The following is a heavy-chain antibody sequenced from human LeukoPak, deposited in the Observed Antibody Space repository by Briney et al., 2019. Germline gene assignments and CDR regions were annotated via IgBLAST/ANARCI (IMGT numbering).Heavy chain of an antibody. J-gene: IGHJ6*02. D-gene: IGHD6-19*01. CDR3: AKDGTQWPVPSMDV. CDR2: ISSSGSTI. CDR1: GFTFSDYY. V-gene: IGHV3-11*01. Sequence: PGGSLRLSCAASGFTFSDYYMSWIRQAPGKGLEWLSYISSSGSTIYYADSVRGRFTISRDNSKNTLYLQMNSLRAEDTAVYYCAKDGTQWPVPSMDVWGQGTTVTVSS.